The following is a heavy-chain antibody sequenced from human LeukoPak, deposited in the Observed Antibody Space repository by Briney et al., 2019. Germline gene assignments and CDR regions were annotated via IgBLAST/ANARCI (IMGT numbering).Heavy chain of an antibody. CDR3: ATCGYTYGLYFDY. V-gene: IGHV3-48*03. CDR1: GFTFSSYE. J-gene: IGHJ4*02. Sequence: GGSLRLSCAASGFTFSSYEMNWVRQAPGKGLEWVSYISSSGSTIYYADPVKGRFTISRDNAKNSLYLQMNSLRAEDTAVYYCATCGYTYGLYFDYWGQGTLVTVSS. CDR2: ISSSGSTI. D-gene: IGHD5-18*01.